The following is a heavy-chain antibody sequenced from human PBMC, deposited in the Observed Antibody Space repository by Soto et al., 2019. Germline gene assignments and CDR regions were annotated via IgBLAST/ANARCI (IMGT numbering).Heavy chain of an antibody. Sequence: SETLSLTCTVSGGSISSYYWSWIRQPPGKGLEWIGYIYYSGSTNYNPSLKSRVTISVDTSKNQFSLKLSSVTAADTAVYYCAREPSYGSGEKAFHIWGQGTMVTVSS. V-gene: IGHV4-59*01. CDR1: GGSISSYY. CDR3: AREPSYGSGEKAFHI. CDR2: IYYSGST. D-gene: IGHD3-10*01. J-gene: IGHJ3*02.